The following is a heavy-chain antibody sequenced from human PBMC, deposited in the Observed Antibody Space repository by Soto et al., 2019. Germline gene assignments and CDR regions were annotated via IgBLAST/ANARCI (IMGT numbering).Heavy chain of an antibody. D-gene: IGHD4-17*01. CDR3: ASSPQSTVTTFDY. V-gene: IGHV4-31*03. J-gene: IGHJ4*02. CDR1: GGSISSVGYY. CDR2: IYYRGST. Sequence: VQLQESGPGLVKPSQTLSLTCTVSGGSISSVGYYWSWIRQHPGKGLEWIGDIYYRGSTYYSPSLKSRVTISVDTSKNQSSLKLRSVTAADPAVDYCASSPQSTVTTFDYWGQGTLVTVSS.